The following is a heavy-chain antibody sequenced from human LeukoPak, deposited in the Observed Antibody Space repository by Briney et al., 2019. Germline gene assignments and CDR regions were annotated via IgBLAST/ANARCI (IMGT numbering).Heavy chain of an antibody. CDR1: GFTFNNYA. CDR3: AKDSANWGRHYDY. CDR2: ISVVGGSI. V-gene: IGHV3-23*01. Sequence: GGSLRLSCVASGFTFNNYAMHWVRLAPGKGLEWVSGISVVGGSIYYADGVKGRFTISRDNSKNTVYLQMNTLRAEDTARYYCAKDSANWGRHYDYWGQGTLVTVSS. J-gene: IGHJ4*02. D-gene: IGHD7-27*01.